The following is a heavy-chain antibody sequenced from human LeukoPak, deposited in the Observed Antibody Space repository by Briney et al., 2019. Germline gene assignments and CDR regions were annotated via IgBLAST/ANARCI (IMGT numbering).Heavy chain of an antibody. CDR2: INYSGST. CDR1: SESFSGYF. V-gene: IGHV4-34*01. Sequence: SETLSLTCAIYSESFSGYFWSWIRQPPGKGLEWIGEINYSGSTNYNPSLKSRVTISIDTSKNQFSLKLSSVTAADTAVYYCAREGDIAAAGRDAFDIWGQGTMVTVSS. J-gene: IGHJ3*02. CDR3: AREGDIAAAGRDAFDI. D-gene: IGHD6-13*01.